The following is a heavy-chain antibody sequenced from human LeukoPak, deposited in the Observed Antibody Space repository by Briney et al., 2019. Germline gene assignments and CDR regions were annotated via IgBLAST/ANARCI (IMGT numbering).Heavy chain of an antibody. V-gene: IGHV3-23*01. Sequence: GGSLRLSCAASGFTFSSYAMSWVCQARGKGLEWVSAISGSGGSTYYADSVKGRFTISRDNSKNTLYLQMNSLRAEDTAVYYCAKGATVILYYFDYWGQGTLVTVSS. D-gene: IGHD4-17*01. CDR3: AKGATVILYYFDY. J-gene: IGHJ4*02. CDR1: GFTFSSYA. CDR2: ISGSGGST.